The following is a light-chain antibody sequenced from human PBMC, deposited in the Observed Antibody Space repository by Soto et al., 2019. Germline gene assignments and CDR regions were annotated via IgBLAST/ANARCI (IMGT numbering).Light chain of an antibody. CDR2: STY. V-gene: IGLV1-44*01. CDR1: TSNIGVNI. J-gene: IGLJ3*02. CDR3: ATWDDSLNGLV. Sequence: QSVLTQPPSASGTPGQRVTISCSGSTSNIGVNIVNWYQQLPGTAPKLLIYSTYHRPSGVPDRFSGSKSGTSASLAITGLQSEDEADYYCATWDDSLNGLVFGGGTKVTVL.